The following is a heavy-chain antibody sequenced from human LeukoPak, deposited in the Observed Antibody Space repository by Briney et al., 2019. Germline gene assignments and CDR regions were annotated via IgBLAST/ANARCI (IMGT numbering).Heavy chain of an antibody. D-gene: IGHD5-24*01. V-gene: IGHV3-53*01. J-gene: IGHJ6*02. CDR1: EFTVSSIY. CDR2: IYAGGST. CDR3: AREASDGGYYYYGMDV. Sequence: GGSLRLSCAASEFTVSSIYMSWVRQAPGKGLEWVSVIYAGGSTYYADSVKGRFTISRDNSENTLYLQMNSLRAEDTAVFYCAREASDGGYYYYGMDVWGQGTTVTVSS.